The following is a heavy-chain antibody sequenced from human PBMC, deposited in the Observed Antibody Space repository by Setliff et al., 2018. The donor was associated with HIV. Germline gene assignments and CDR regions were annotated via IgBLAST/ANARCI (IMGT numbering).Heavy chain of an antibody. CDR1: GGSISSNW. D-gene: IGHD3-22*01. CDR3: GGNGYYSIDY. CDR2: IYHSGST. J-gene: IGHJ4*02. V-gene: IGHV4-4*02. Sequence: NPSETLSLTCAVSGGSISSNWWSWVRQSPGKGLEWIGEIYHSGSTHYNPSLQSRVTISVDKSKSQFSLKLSSVTAADTAVYYCGGNGYYSIDYWGQGTLVTVSS.